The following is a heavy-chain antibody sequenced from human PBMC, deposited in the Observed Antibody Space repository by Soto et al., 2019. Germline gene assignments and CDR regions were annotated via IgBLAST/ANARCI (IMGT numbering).Heavy chain of an antibody. CDR2: IIPILGIA. CDR3: ARIYYYDSSGYPGPLDY. Sequence: GASVKVSCKASGGTFSSYTISWVRQAPGQGLEWMGRIIPILGIANYAQKFQGRVTITADKSTSTAYMELSSLRSEDTAVYYCARIYYYDSSGYPGPLDYWGQGTLVTVSS. V-gene: IGHV1-69*02. J-gene: IGHJ4*02. D-gene: IGHD3-22*01. CDR1: GGTFSSYT.